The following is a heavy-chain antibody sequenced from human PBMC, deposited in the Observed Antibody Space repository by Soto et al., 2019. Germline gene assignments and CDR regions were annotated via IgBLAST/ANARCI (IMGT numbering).Heavy chain of an antibody. J-gene: IGHJ6*02. CDR2: IDSSGGNT. D-gene: IGHD3-3*01. CDR1: GFTFSSFA. Sequence: HPGGSLRLSCTASGFTFSSFAMSWVRQAPGKGLEWVSGIDSSGGNTYYSDSVQGRFTISRDNSKNTLSLQMNSLRSEDTAVYYCATDQDAWSGYFYAMDVWGQGTTVTVSS. CDR3: ATDQDAWSGYFYAMDV. V-gene: IGHV3-23*01.